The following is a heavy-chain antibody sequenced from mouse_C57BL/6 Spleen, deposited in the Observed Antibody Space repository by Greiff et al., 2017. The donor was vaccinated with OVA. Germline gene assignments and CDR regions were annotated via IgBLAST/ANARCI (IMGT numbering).Heavy chain of an antibody. CDR2: IYPRRGNT. CDR3: AREGLPPNAMDY. Sequence: VQLQQSGAELARPGASVKLSCKASGYTFTSYGISWVKQRTGQGLEWIGEIYPRRGNTYYNEKFKGKATLTADKSSSTAYMELRSLTSEDSAVYFCAREGLPPNAMDYGGQGTSVTVSS. CDR1: GYTFTSYG. D-gene: IGHD2-4*01. J-gene: IGHJ4*01. V-gene: IGHV1-81*01.